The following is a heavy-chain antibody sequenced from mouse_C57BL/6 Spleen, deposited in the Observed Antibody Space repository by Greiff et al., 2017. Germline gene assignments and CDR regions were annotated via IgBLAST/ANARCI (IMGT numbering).Heavy chain of an antibody. CDR3: VSVYYGNYEAMDY. CDR2: IRSKSNNYAT. V-gene: IGHV10-1*01. J-gene: IGHJ4*01. Sequence: EVKLLESGGGLVQPKGSLKLSCAASGFSFNTYAMNWVRQAPGKGLEWVARIRSKSNNYATYYAGSVKDRFTISRDDSESMLYLQMNNLKTEDTAMYYCVSVYYGNYEAMDYWGQGTSVTVPS. CDR1: GFSFNTYA. D-gene: IGHD2-1*01.